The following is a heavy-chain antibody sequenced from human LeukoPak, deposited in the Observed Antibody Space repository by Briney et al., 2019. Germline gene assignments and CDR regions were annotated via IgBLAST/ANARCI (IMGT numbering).Heavy chain of an antibody. D-gene: IGHD5-18*01. J-gene: IGHJ4*02. CDR2: ISSSSYI. CDR3: ARAHLADTAMVTFDY. Sequence: PGGSLRLSCAASGFTFSSYYMNWVRQAPGKGLEWVSSISSSSYIYYADSVKGRFTISRDNAKNSLYLQMNSLRAEDTAVYYCARAHLADTAMVTFDYWGQGTLVTVSS. V-gene: IGHV3-21*01. CDR1: GFTFSSYY.